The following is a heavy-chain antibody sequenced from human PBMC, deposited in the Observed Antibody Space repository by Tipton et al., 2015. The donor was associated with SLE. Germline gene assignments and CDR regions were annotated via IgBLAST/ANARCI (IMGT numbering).Heavy chain of an antibody. V-gene: IGHV4-59*08. Sequence: TLSLTCTVSGGSISSYYWSWIRQPPGKGLEWIGYIYYSGSTNYNPSLKSRVTISVDTSKTLFSLKLSSVTAADTAVYYCARHVTYYGSGRVWFDPWGQGTLVTVSS. CDR3: ARHVTYYGSGRVWFDP. CDR1: GGSISSYY. J-gene: IGHJ5*02. CDR2: IYYSGST. D-gene: IGHD3-10*01.